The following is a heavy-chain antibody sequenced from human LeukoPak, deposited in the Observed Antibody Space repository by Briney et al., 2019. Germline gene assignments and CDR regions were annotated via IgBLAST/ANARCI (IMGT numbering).Heavy chain of an antibody. V-gene: IGHV3-48*03. J-gene: IGHJ4*02. Sequence: GGSLRLSCAASGFTFGDYGMSWVRQAPGKGLEWVSYISSSGSTVYYADSVKGRFTISRDSAKNSLYLQMNSLRAEDTAVYYCARGDTYPDYWGQGTLVTVSS. D-gene: IGHD3-16*01. CDR3: ARGDTYPDY. CDR2: ISSSGSTV. CDR1: GFTFGDYG.